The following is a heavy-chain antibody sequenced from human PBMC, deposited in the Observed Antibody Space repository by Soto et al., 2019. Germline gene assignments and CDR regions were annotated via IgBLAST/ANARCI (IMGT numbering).Heavy chain of an antibody. D-gene: IGHD6-19*01. J-gene: IGHJ4*02. CDR3: ARGEPEYSSGWFHRWKLFFFVY. V-gene: IGHV1-18*01. CDR1: GYTFTSYG. CDR2: ISAYNGNT. Sequence: ASVKVSCKASGYTFTSYGISWVRQAPGQGLEWMGWISAYNGNTNYAQKLQGRVTMTTDTSTSTAYMELRSLRSDDTAVYYCARGEPEYSSGWFHRWKLFFFVYWGQGTLVTVSS.